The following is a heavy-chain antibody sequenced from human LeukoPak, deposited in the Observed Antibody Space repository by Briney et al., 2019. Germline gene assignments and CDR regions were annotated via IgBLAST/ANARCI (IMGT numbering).Heavy chain of an antibody. V-gene: IGHV1-2*02. CDR2: INPNSGGT. CDR1: GYTFTCYY. D-gene: IGHD3-9*01. CDR3: ARDQDDILTGYYKVRGDDAFDI. Sequence: ASVKVSCKASGYTFTCYYMHWVRQAPGQGVEGMGWINPNSGGTNYAQKFQGRVTMTRDTSISKAYMEVSRLRYDDTAGYYCARDQDDILTGYYKVRGDDAFDIWGQGTMVTVSS. J-gene: IGHJ3*02.